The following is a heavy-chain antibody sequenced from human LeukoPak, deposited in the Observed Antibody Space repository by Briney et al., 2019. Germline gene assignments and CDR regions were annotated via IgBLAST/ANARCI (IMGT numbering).Heavy chain of an antibody. CDR2: ISYDGSNK. CDR3: ARESYGDLYFDY. J-gene: IGHJ4*02. V-gene: IGHV3-30-3*01. CDR1: GCTFSSYA. D-gene: IGHD4-17*01. Sequence: PGGSLRLSCAASGCTFSSYAMHWVRQAPGKGLEWVAVISYDGSNKYYADSVKGRFPISRDNSKNTLYLQMNSLRAEDTAVYYCARESYGDLYFDYWGQGSLVTVSS.